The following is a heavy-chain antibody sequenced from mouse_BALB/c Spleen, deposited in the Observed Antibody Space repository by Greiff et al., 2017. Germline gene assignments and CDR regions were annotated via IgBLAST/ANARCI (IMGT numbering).Heavy chain of an antibody. J-gene: IGHJ4*01. Sequence: EVQLVESGGGLVQPKGSLKLSCAASGFTFNTYAMNWVRQAPGKGLEWVARIRSKSNNYATYYADSVKDRCTISRDDSQSMLYLQMNNLKTEDTAMYYCVRRGYGNSHYAMDDWGQGTSGTVSS. CDR2: IRSKSNNYAT. V-gene: IGHV10-1*02. CDR3: VRRGYGNSHYAMDD. D-gene: IGHD2-1*01. CDR1: GFTFNTYA.